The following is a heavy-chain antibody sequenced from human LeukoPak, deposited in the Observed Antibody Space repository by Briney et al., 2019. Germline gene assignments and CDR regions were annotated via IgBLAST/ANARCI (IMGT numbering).Heavy chain of an antibody. D-gene: IGHD1-26*01. V-gene: IGHV3-48*03. Sequence: GGSLRLSCAASGFTFSSYEMNWVRQAPGKGLEWVSYISSSGSTIYYADSVKGRFTISRDNTKNSLYLQMNSLRAEDTAVYYCARRRYSGSSQHFDYWGQGTLVTVSS. J-gene: IGHJ4*02. CDR1: GFTFSSYE. CDR2: ISSSGSTI. CDR3: ARRRYSGSSQHFDY.